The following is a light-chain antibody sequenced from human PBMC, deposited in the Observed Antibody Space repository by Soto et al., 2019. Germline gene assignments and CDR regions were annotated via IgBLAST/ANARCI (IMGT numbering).Light chain of an antibody. CDR3: QQYNNWPLT. Sequence: IAMTQSPAPLSVSPGDRASLSFRASQSVDNALAWYQQKPGQPPRLLIYDASTRATGIPARFSGSQSGTEFTLTISSLLSEDSAVYFCQQYNNWPLTFGGGTKVDIK. CDR1: QSVDNA. CDR2: DAS. V-gene: IGKV3D-15*01. J-gene: IGKJ4*01.